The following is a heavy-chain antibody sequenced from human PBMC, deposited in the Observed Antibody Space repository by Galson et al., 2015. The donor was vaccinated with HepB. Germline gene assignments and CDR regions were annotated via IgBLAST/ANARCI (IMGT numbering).Heavy chain of an antibody. CDR1: GYTFTNYG. Sequence: SVKVSCKASGYTFTNYGISWVRRAPGQGLEWMGWISGYNGNTNYAQKVQGRVTMTTDTSTSTAYMELRSLRSDDTAVYYCARGYYGSGSPPIYDYYCYSMDVWGQGTTVTVSS. CDR3: ARGYYGSGSPPIYDYYCYSMDV. D-gene: IGHD3-10*01. J-gene: IGHJ6*02. CDR2: ISGYNGNT. V-gene: IGHV1-18*01.